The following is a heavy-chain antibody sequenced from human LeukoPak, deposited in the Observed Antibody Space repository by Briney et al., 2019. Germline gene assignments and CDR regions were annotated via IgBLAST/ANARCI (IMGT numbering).Heavy chain of an antibody. CDR1: GGSISSGDYY. J-gene: IGHJ5*02. CDR3: ARVGDYYDSSGYRNHP. D-gene: IGHD3-22*01. Sequence: SETLSLTCTVSGGSISSGDYYWSWIRQPPGKGLEWIGYIYYSGSTYYNPSLKSRVTISVDTSKNQFSLQLSSVTAADTAVYYCARVGDYYDSSGYRNHPWGQGTLVTVSS. V-gene: IGHV4-30-4*08. CDR2: IYYSGST.